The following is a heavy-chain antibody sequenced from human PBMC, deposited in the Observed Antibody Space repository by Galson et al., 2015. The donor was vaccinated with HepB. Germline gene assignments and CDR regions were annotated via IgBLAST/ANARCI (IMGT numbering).Heavy chain of an antibody. D-gene: IGHD2-2*03. CDR3: ARDGYCSSTSCYPLQTYYYYYGMDV. Sequence: SVKVSCKASGGTFSSYAISWVRQAPGQGLEWMGGIIPIFGIANYAQKFQGRVTITADNSTSTAYMELSSLRSEDTAVYYCARDGYCSSTSCYPLQTYYYYYGMDVWGQGTTVTVSS. CDR1: GGTFSSYA. J-gene: IGHJ6*02. V-gene: IGHV1-69*10. CDR2: IIPIFGIA.